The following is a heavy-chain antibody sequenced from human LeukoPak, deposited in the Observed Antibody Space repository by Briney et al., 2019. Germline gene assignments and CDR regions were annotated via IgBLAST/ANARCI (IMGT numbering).Heavy chain of an antibody. D-gene: IGHD6-19*01. CDR2: IHYTGNS. J-gene: IGHJ5*02. CDR3: ARRGSGWNS. V-gene: IGHV4-39*01. CDR1: GDSISNNRYY. Sequence: PSETLSLTCFVSGDSISNNRYYWGWIRQPPGKGLEWIGSIHYTGNSYYSPSLQSRVIISVDASQNQFSLKLSSVTAADTAVYYCARRGSGWNSWGQGTLVTVSS.